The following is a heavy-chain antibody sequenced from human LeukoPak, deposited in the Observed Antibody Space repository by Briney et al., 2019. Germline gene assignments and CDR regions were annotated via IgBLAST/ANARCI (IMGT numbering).Heavy chain of an antibody. CDR1: GGSIRSYY. V-gene: IGHV4-59*08. Sequence: SETLSLTCTVSGGSIRSYYWSWIRQPPGKGLEWIGYIYYRGSTNYNPSLKSRVTMSVDTSKNQFSLKLTSVTAADTAVYYCARYSGGYLSPFDYWGQGTLVTVSS. CDR2: IYYRGST. D-gene: IGHD1-26*01. CDR3: ARYSGGYLSPFDY. J-gene: IGHJ4*02.